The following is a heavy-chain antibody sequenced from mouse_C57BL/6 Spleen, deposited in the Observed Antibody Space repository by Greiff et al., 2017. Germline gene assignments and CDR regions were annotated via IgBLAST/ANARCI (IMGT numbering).Heavy chain of an antibody. CDR2: IWSGGSK. CDR3: ARTITTVVAFDY. V-gene: IGHV2-2*01. CDR1: GFSLTSYG. D-gene: IGHD1-1*01. Sequence: QVQLKQSGPGLVQPSQSLSITCTVSGFSLTSYGVHWVRQSPGKGLEWLGVIWSGGSKDYNAAFISRLSISKDNSKSQVFFKMNSLQADDTAIYYCARTITTVVAFDYWGQGTTLTVSS. J-gene: IGHJ2*01.